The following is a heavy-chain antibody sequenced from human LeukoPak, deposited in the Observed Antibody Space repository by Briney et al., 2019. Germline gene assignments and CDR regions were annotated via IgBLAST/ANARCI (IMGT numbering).Heavy chain of an antibody. CDR1: GGSISSYY. V-gene: IGHV4-59*08. CDR2: IYYSGST. CDR3: ASQRQQLVLYY. Sequence: SETLSLTCTVSGGSISSYYWSWIRQPPGKGLEWIGYIYYSGSTNYNPSLKSRVTISVDTSKNQFSLKLSSVTAADTAVYYCASQRQQLVLYYWGQGTLVTVSS. D-gene: IGHD6-13*01. J-gene: IGHJ4*02.